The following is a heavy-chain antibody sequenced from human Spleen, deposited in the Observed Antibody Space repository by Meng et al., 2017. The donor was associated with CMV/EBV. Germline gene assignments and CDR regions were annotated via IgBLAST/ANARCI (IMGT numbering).Heavy chain of an antibody. J-gene: IGHJ5*02. V-gene: IGHV1-18*01. CDR2: ISTYNGNT. CDR3: ARDRNTLRWLDP. CDR1: GYSFTAYG. Sequence: CKASGYSFTAYGISWVRQAPGQGLEWMGWISTYNGNTNYALKFQGRVSTTTNTYTSTAYMELGSLRSDDTAVYYCARDRNTLRWLDPWGQGTLVTVSS.